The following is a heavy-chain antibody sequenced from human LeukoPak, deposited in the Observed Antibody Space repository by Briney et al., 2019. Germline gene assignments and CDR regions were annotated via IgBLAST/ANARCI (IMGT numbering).Heavy chain of an antibody. D-gene: IGHD5-18*01. CDR2: IYYSGST. Sequence: SETLSLTCTVSGGSISSYYWSWIRQPPGKGLEWIGYIYYSGSTNYNPSLKSRVTISVDTSKNQFSLKLSSVTVADTAVYYCARLATAMDYWGQGTLVTVSS. CDR1: GGSISSYY. J-gene: IGHJ4*02. CDR3: ARLATAMDY. V-gene: IGHV4-59*01.